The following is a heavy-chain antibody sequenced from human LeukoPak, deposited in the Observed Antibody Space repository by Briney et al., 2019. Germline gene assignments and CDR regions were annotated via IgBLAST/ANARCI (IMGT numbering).Heavy chain of an antibody. CDR2: IYTSGST. D-gene: IGHD6-13*01. J-gene: IGHJ2*01. Sequence: SETLSLTCTVSGGSISSYYWSWIRQPAGKGLEWIGRIYTSGSTNYNPSLKSRVTMSVDTSKNQFSLKLSSVTAADTAVYYCARFPISSSWPLSNWYVDLWGRGTLVTVSS. CDR1: GGSISSYY. V-gene: IGHV4-4*07. CDR3: ARFPISSSWPLSNWYVDL.